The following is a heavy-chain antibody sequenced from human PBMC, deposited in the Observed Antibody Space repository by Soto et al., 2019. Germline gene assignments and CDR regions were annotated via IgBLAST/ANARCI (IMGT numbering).Heavy chain of an antibody. CDR1: GGSFSYYY. V-gene: IGHV4-34*02. D-gene: IGHD3-16*01. J-gene: IGHJ4*02. CDR2: INHRGTI. CDR3: ARSFRGVSLD. Sequence: QVQLQQWGPGLLKPSETLSLTCSVNGGSFSYYYWSWIRQSPGKGLEWFGDINHRGTINFNPSLTIRVTLSIDTSDNQFSLMPRSVTAADTAIYQCARSFRGVSLDWGQGTLGTVSS.